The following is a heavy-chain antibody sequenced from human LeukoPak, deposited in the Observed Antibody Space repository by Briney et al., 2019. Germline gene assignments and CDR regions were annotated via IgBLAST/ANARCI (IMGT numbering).Heavy chain of an antibody. CDR1: GASIRSTNW. J-gene: IGHJ4*02. V-gene: IGHV4-4*02. Sequence: KASETLSLTCAVSGASIRSTNWWTWVRQSPGKGLEWIGEIYHTGGRTNYNPSLKSRVTMFVDMSKNQFSLKLNSVTAADTAVYYGARTSQGSSGYDPYYFEFWGRGTQVAVSS. CDR2: IYHTGGRT. CDR3: ARTSQGSSGYDPYYFEF. D-gene: IGHD3-22*01.